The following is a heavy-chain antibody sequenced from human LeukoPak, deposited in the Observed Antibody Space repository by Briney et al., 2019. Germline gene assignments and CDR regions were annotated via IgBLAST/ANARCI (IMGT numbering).Heavy chain of an antibody. CDR2: IYPGDSDT. CDR3: ARQNDFRLDY. J-gene: IGHJ4*02. D-gene: IGHD3-3*01. CDR1: GYTFSSYW. V-gene: IGHV5-51*01. Sequence: GESLRISCKGSGYTFSSYWIGWVRQMPGKGLEWMGIIYPGDSDTRYRPSLQVEVTISVDTSIGPAYLQWSILKAAGTAIYYCARQNDFRLDYWGQGTLVTVSS.